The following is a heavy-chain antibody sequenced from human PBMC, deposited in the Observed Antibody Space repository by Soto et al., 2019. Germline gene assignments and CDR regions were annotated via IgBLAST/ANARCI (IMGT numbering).Heavy chain of an antibody. V-gene: IGHV1-3*01. CDR3: ARNYHGRGV. CDR1: GYTFTIYE. Sequence: QAQLVQSGAEVKKPGASVKVSCKASGYTFTIYEIYWVRQAPGQKLEWMGWINVGNGNTKYSQKFQGRVTITRDTPGSTAYMELGGLTFEDTAVYYCARNYHGRGVWGKGTTVTVSS. J-gene: IGHJ6*04. CDR2: INVGNGNT. D-gene: IGHD3-10*02.